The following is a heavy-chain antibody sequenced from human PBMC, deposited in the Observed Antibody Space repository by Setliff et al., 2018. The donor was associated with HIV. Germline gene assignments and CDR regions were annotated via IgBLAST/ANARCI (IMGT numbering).Heavy chain of an antibody. CDR3: ARDDPAGGIDY. J-gene: IGHJ4*02. Sequence: LRLSCVTSGITFINAAMAWVRQVPGKGPEWISFIYSGSSSAVFADSVKGRFTISRDNAKNSLYLQMNSLRAEDTAIYYCARDDPAGGIDYWGQGTLVTVSS. CDR2: IYSGSSSA. D-gene: IGHD1-26*01. V-gene: IGHV3-23*03. CDR1: GITFINAA.